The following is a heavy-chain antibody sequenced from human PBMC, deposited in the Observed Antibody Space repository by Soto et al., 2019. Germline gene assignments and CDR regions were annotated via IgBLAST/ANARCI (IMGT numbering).Heavy chain of an antibody. D-gene: IGHD1-26*01. CDR1: RYTFTNFY. Sequence: GASGKVSCKASRYTFTNFYIHWLRQAPGQGLEWMGIINPSGGSTTYPQKFQGRVTMTRDTSTSTVHMELITLRSEDTAVYYCARSQVGRTLDVWGPGTTVTVSS. V-gene: IGHV1-46*01. CDR3: ARSQVGRTLDV. J-gene: IGHJ6*02. CDR2: INPSGGST.